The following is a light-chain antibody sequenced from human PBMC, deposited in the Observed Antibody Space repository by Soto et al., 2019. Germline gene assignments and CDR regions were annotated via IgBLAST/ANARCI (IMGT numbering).Light chain of an antibody. CDR2: RSS. CDR1: QSIAMF. CDR3: QQNYSPPLT. J-gene: IGKJ4*01. V-gene: IGKV1-39*01. Sequence: DIPMTQYPSSLSASVGDTVIITCRASQSIAMFSSWYQQKPGKAPTLLIYRSSTLQNGVPSRFSGSGSGTYFTLTISSLQLEDFATYYCQQNYSPPLTCGGGTKVEMK.